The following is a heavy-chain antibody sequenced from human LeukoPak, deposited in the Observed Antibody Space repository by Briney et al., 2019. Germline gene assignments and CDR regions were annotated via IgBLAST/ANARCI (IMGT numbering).Heavy chain of an antibody. CDR3: PREGGIYDRSGYYPLGDY. V-gene: IGHV1-69*05. CDR1: GGTFSSYA. CDR2: IIPIFGTA. Sequence: SVKVSCKASGGTFSSYAISLVRQAPGQGLEWMGRIIPIFGTANYAQKFQGRVTITTDESTSTAYMELSSLRSEDTAVYYCPREGGIYDRSGYYPLGDYWGQGTLVTVSS. J-gene: IGHJ4*02. D-gene: IGHD3-22*01.